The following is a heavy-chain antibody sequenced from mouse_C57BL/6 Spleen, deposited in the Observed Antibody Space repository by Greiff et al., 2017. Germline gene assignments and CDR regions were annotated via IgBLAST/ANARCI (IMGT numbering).Heavy chain of an antibody. Sequence: QVQLQQPGTELVKPGASVKLSCKASGYTFTSYWMHWVKQRPGQGLEWIGNINPSNGGTNYNEKFKSKATLTVDKSSSTAYMQLSSLTSEDSAVDYCAREVLRSAWFAYWGQGTLVTVSA. D-gene: IGHD1-1*01. CDR1: GYTFTSYW. V-gene: IGHV1-53*01. CDR3: AREVLRSAWFAY. J-gene: IGHJ3*01. CDR2: INPSNGGT.